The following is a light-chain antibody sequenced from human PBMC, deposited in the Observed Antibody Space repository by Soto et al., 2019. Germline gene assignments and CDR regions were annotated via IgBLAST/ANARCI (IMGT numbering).Light chain of an antibody. V-gene: IGLV3-1*01. Sequence: SYELTQPPSVSVSPGQTASITCSGDKLGARYACWYQQKPGQSPVVLIYQDTKRPSGIPERFSGSNSGNTATLTISGTQAVDEADYYCQAWDSSTVVFGGGTKLT. CDR2: QDT. CDR3: QAWDSSTVV. J-gene: IGLJ2*01. CDR1: KLGARY.